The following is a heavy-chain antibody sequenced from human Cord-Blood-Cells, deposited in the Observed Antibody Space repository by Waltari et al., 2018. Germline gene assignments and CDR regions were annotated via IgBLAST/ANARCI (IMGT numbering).Heavy chain of an antibody. CDR1: GGSFSGYY. CDR2: INHSGSP. Sequence: QVQLQQWGAGLLKPSETLSLTCAVYGGSFSGYYWSWIRQPPGKGLEWIGEINHSGSPNYNPSLKSQVTISVDTSKNQFSLKLSSVTAADTAVYYCARGGTIRRYFDWLYYFDYWGQGTLVTVSS. CDR3: ARGGTIRRYFDWLYYFDY. J-gene: IGHJ4*02. V-gene: IGHV4-34*01. D-gene: IGHD3-9*01.